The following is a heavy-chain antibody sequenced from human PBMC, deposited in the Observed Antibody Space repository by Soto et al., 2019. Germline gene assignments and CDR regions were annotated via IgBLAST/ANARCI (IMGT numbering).Heavy chain of an antibody. V-gene: IGHV1-2*04. CDR1: GYTFTGYF. D-gene: IGHD6-6*01. CDR2: INPNSGDT. J-gene: IGHJ3*02. Sequence: GASVKVSCKSSGYTFTGYFMHWVRQAPGQGLEWMGWINPNSGDTKYTQKFQGWVTMTRDTSISTAYMELSRLRSDDTAVYYCARGLWYSSSSQFTDIWGQGTMVTVSS. CDR3: ARGLWYSSSSQFTDI.